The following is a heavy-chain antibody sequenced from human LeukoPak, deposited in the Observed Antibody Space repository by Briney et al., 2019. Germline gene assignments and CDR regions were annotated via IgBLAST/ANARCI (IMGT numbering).Heavy chain of an antibody. J-gene: IGHJ5*02. Sequence: GGSLRLSCAASGFTFSSYAMSWVRQAPGKGLEWFSAIRGSGGGTYYADSVKGRFTISRDNSKNTLYLQMNSLRAEDTAVYYCAKELIAAAVLTGWFAPWGQGPLVTVSS. D-gene: IGHD6-13*01. V-gene: IGHV3-23*01. CDR1: GFTFSSYA. CDR2: IRGSGGGT. CDR3: AKELIAAAVLTGWFAP.